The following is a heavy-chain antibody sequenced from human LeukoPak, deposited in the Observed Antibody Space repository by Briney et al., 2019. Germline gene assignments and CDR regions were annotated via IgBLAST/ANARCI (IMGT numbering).Heavy chain of an antibody. CDR1: GGSFSGYY. CDR3: ARPVPSRLGWFDP. Sequence: PSETLSLTCAVYGGSFSGYYWSWIRQPPGKGLEWIGEINHSGSTNYNPSLKSRVTISVDTSKNQFSLKLTSVTAADTAVYYCARPVPSRLGWFDPWGQGTLVTVSS. V-gene: IGHV4-34*01. D-gene: IGHD1-1*01. CDR2: INHSGST. J-gene: IGHJ5*02.